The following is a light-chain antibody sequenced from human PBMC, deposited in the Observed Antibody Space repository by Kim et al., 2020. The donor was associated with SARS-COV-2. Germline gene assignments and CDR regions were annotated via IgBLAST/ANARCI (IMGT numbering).Light chain of an antibody. CDR3: QQANSFPWT. J-gene: IGKJ1*01. Sequence: SSVGGKVTHPCRAGQDHCHCLTRYRQVPGKAPKLLIYGASNLQSGVPSRFSGSGSGTDFSLPITSLQPEDFATYYCQQANSFPWTFGQGTKVDIK. V-gene: IGKV1-12*01. CDR2: GAS. CDR1: QDHCHC.